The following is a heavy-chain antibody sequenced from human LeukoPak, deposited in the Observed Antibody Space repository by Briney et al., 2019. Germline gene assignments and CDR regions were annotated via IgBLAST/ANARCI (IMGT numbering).Heavy chain of an antibody. V-gene: IGHV3-43*01. D-gene: IGHD5-24*01. Sequence: GGSLRLSCAASGFTFDDYTMHWVRQPPGQGLDWVSLITWDGDSTYYADSVKGRFTISRDNSKTSLYLQMNSLRTEDTALYYCAKPVSTAGYNQGFDYWGQGTLVTVSS. CDR2: ITWDGDST. CDR3: AKPVSTAGYNQGFDY. J-gene: IGHJ4*02. CDR1: GFTFDDYT.